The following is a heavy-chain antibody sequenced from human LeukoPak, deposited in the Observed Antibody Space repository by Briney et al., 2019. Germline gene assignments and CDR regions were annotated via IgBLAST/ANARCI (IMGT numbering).Heavy chain of an antibody. Sequence: GGSLRLSCAASGFSLTTYAMTWVRQAPGKGLEWVSAIRASDGSTFYADSVEGRFTISRDNSKNTLYLQMSSLRAEDTAVYYCARGGSSGYYLAYWGQGTLVTVSS. J-gene: IGHJ4*02. V-gene: IGHV3-23*01. D-gene: IGHD3-22*01. CDR2: IRASDGST. CDR1: GFSLTTYA. CDR3: ARGGSSGYYLAY.